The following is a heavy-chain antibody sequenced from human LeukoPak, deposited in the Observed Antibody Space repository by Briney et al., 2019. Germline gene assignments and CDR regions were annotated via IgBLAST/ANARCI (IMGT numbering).Heavy chain of an antibody. CDR3: ASLAVAGTHPFDY. Sequence: GGSLRLSCAASGFTFSSYWMHWVRQAPGKGLVWVSRINSDGSSTSYADSVKGRFTISRDNAKNTLYLQMNSLRAEDTAVYYCASLAVAGTHPFDYWGQGTLVTVSS. V-gene: IGHV3-74*01. J-gene: IGHJ4*02. CDR1: GFTFSSYW. D-gene: IGHD6-19*01. CDR2: INSDGSST.